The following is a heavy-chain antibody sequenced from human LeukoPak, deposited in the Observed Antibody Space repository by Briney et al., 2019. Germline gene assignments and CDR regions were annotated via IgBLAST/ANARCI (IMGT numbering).Heavy chain of an antibody. J-gene: IGHJ6*02. Sequence: GGSLRLSCAASGFTFSSYSMNWVRQAPGKGLEWVSYISSSSSTIYYADSVKGRFTISRDNAKNSLYLQMNSLRAEDTAVYYCSNLWFGEYGMDVWGQGTTVTVSS. D-gene: IGHD3-10*01. CDR3: SNLWFGEYGMDV. CDR2: ISSSSSTI. V-gene: IGHV3-48*01. CDR1: GFTFSSYS.